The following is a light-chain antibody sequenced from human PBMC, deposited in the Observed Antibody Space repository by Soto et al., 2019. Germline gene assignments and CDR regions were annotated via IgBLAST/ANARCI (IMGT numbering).Light chain of an antibody. CDR2: LGS. V-gene: IGKV2-28*01. J-gene: IGKJ5*01. CDR3: MQALQVPST. CDR1: QSLLHGNGYNY. Sequence: DIVMTQFPLSLPVTPGEPASISCRSGQSLLHGNGYNYLDWYLQKPGQSPQLLIYLGSNRASGVPDRFSGSGSGTDFTLKISRVEAEDVGVYYCMQALQVPSTFGQGTRLEIK.